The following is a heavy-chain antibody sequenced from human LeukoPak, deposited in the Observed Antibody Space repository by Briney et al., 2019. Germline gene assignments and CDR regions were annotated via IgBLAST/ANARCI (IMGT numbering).Heavy chain of an antibody. D-gene: IGHD2-15*01. CDR1: GFTVSSNY. CDR2: IYSGGST. CDR3: ASTPVVVVAANDFDY. V-gene: IGHV3-66*01. Sequence: PGGSLRLSCAASGFTVSSNYMSWVRQAPGKGLEWVSVIYSGGSTYYADSVKGRFTISRDNSKNTLYLQMNSQRAEDTAVYYCASTPVVVVAANDFDYWGQGTLVTVSS. J-gene: IGHJ4*02.